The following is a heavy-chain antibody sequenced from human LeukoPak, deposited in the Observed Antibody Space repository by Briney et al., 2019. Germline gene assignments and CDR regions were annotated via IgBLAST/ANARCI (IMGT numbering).Heavy chain of an antibody. Sequence: GGSLRLSCAASGFAFSSYGMHWVRQAPGKGLEWVAVIWYDGSNKYYADSVKGRFTISRDNSKNTLYLQMHSLRAEDTAVYYCAKQGIPSRCIDYWGQGTLVTVSS. V-gene: IGHV3-33*06. J-gene: IGHJ4*02. CDR2: IWYDGSNK. D-gene: IGHD2-15*01. CDR3: AKQGIPSRCIDY. CDR1: GFAFSSYG.